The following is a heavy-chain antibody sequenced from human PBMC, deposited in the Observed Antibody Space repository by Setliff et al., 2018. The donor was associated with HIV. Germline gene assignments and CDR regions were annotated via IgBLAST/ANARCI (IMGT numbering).Heavy chain of an antibody. CDR3: ARARGSTLYINTFDS. CDR2: IYISRST. J-gene: IGHJ4*02. D-gene: IGHD3-16*01. CDR1: GGSVNSQSDY. Sequence: SETLSLTCTVSGGSVNSQSDYWTWIRQPAGKGLEWLGHIYISRSTNYNPSFKGRVAMSVDRSKNQFSLKLSSVTAADTAVYHCARARGSTLYINTFDSWGQGTQVTVSS. V-gene: IGHV4-61*09.